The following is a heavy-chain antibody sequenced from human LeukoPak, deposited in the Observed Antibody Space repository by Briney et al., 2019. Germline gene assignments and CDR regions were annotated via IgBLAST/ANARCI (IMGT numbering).Heavy chain of an antibody. CDR1: GYSISSGYY. Sequence: SETLSLTCTVSGYSISSGYYWGWIRQPPGEGLEWIGSIYHSASTYYNPSLKSRVTISVDTPKNQFSLKLGSVTAADTAVYDCARGGGSTSCYGCELIDYWGQGTLVTVSS. CDR2: IYHSAST. J-gene: IGHJ4*02. D-gene: IGHD2-2*01. V-gene: IGHV4-38-2*02. CDR3: ARGGGSTSCYGCELIDY.